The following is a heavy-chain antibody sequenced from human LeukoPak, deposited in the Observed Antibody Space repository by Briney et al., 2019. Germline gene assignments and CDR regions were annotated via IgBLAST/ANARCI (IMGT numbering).Heavy chain of an antibody. CDR3: AKGLTIFGVVHFDY. D-gene: IGHD3-3*01. Sequence: GGSLRLSCTASGFTFSSYTMNWVRQAPGKGLEWVSSISSTSSDIYYADSMKGRFTISRDNAKNTLYLQMNSLRAEDTAVYYCAKGLTIFGVVHFDYWGQGTLVTVSS. CDR2: ISSTSSDI. V-gene: IGHV3-21*01. J-gene: IGHJ4*02. CDR1: GFTFSSYT.